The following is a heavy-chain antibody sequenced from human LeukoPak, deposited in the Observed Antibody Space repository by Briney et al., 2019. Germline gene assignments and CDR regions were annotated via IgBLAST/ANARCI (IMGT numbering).Heavy chain of an antibody. V-gene: IGHV1-8*01. J-gene: IGHJ6*03. CDR2: MNPNSGNT. CDR3: ARGDDYGDFQLMDV. Sequence: ASVKVSCKASGYTFTNYDINWVRQATGQGLEWVGWMNPNSGNTGYAQKFQGRVTMTRNTSISTAYMELSSLRSEDTAVYYCARGDDYGDFQLMDVWGKGTTVTISS. CDR1: GYTFTNYD. D-gene: IGHD4-17*01.